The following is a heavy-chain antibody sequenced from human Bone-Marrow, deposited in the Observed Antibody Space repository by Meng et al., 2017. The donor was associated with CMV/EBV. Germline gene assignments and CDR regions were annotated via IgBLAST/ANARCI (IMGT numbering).Heavy chain of an antibody. CDR2: ISSSSYI. V-gene: IGHV3-21*04. CDR1: GFTFSSYS. CDR3: ARGPDGFDY. J-gene: IGHJ4*02. Sequence: GGSLRLSCAASGFTFSSYSMNWVRQAPGKGLEWVSSISSSSYIYYADSVKGRFTISRDNAKNSLYLQMNSLRDEDTALYYCARGPDGFDYWGQGTGVTVSS. D-gene: IGHD2-8*01.